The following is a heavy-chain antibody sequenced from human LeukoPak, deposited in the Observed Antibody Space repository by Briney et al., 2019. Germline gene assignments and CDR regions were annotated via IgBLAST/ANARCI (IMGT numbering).Heavy chain of an antibody. V-gene: IGHV4-61*02. D-gene: IGHD2-8*01. CDR3: ARDICTNGVCYANWFDR. CDR2: NYTSGSN. J-gene: IGHJ5*02. Sequence: SETLSLTCTASGFSISSGSYYWSWNRQPAGKGLESIVRNYTSGSNNYNPSHKRRVTTSVDTSKNQFSLKLSSVSAEDTAVYYCARDICTNGVCYANWFDRWGQGTLVTVCS. CDR1: GFSISSGSYY.